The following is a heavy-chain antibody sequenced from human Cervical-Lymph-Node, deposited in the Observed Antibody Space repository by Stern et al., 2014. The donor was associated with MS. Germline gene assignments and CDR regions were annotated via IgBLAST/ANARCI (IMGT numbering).Heavy chain of an antibody. V-gene: IGHV4-61*02. D-gene: IGHD3-9*01. CDR3: ARDCRLRYFDNYGMDV. CDR1: GGSISSGSYY. Sequence: QLQLQESGPGLVKPSQTLSLTCTVSGGSISSGSYYWSWIRQPAGKGLEWIGRIYTSGSTNYNPSLKSGVTISVDTSKNQFSLKLSSVTAADTAVYYCARDCRLRYFDNYGMDVWGQGTTVTVSS. CDR2: IYTSGST. J-gene: IGHJ6*02.